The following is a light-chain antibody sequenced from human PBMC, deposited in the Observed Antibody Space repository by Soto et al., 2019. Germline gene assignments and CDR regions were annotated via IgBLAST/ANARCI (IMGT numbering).Light chain of an antibody. V-gene: IGKV4-1*01. Sequence: DIVMTQSPDSLAVSLGERATINCKSSQNILYSSNNRNYLAWYQKKPGQPPKLLIYWASTRRSGVPDRFSGSGSETDFTLTISSLQAEDVAVYYCQHYINFPPTFGGATKVEIK. CDR2: WAS. CDR3: QHYINFPPT. CDR1: QNILYSSNNRNY. J-gene: IGKJ4*01.